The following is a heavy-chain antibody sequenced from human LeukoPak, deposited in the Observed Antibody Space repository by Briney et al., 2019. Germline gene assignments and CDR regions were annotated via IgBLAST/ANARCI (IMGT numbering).Heavy chain of an antibody. CDR2: IYSGGST. CDR3: AREYYDNSGGEDAFDI. V-gene: IGHV3-53*01. D-gene: IGHD3-22*01. CDR1: GFTVSSNY. J-gene: IGHJ3*02. Sequence: PGGSLRLSCAACGFTVSSNYMNWVRQDPGKGLEWVSVIYSGGSTFYADSVEGRFTISRDNSNNTLYLQMNSLRAEDTALYYCAREYYDNSGGEDAFDIWGPGTMVTVFS.